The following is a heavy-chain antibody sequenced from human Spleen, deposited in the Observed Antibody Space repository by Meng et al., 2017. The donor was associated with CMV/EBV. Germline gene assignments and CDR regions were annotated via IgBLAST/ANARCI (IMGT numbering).Heavy chain of an antibody. V-gene: IGHV3-15*01. Sequence: FTFSNAWMSWVRQAQGKGLEWVGRIKSKTDGGTTDYAAPVKGRFTISRDDSKNTLYLQMNSLKTEDTAVYYCTYYYDSSGYLQGGDYWGQGTLVTVSS. CDR1: FTFSNAW. D-gene: IGHD3-22*01. CDR3: TYYYDSSGYLQGGDY. CDR2: IKSKTDGGTT. J-gene: IGHJ4*02.